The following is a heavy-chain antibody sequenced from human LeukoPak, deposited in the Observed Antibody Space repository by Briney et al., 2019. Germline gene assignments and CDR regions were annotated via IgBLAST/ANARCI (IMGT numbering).Heavy chain of an antibody. CDR3: ARDRMGGSYKRTDY. V-gene: IGHV3-21*01. CDR2: ISSSSSYI. J-gene: IGHJ4*02. D-gene: IGHD1-26*01. Sequence: GGSLRLSCAASGFTFSSYSMNWVRQATGKGLEWDSSISSSSSYIYYADSVKGRFTISRDNAKNSLNLQMNSLRAEDTAVYYCARDRMGGSYKRTDYWGQGTLVTVSS. CDR1: GFTFSSYS.